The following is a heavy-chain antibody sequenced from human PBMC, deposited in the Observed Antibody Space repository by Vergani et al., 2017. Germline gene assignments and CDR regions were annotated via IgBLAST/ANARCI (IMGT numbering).Heavy chain of an antibody. D-gene: IGHD3-22*01. J-gene: IGHJ4*02. Sequence: QVQLVQSGAEVKKPGASVKVSCKASGYTFSSYGMHWVRQAPGKGLEWVAFIRYDGSNKYYADSVKGRFTISRDNSKNTLYLQMNSLRSEDTAVYYCAKDREDSSGYSTIGGFDYWGQGTLVTVSS. CDR2: IRYDGSNK. CDR3: AKDREDSSGYSTIGGFDY. V-gene: IGHV3-30*02. CDR1: GYTFSSYG.